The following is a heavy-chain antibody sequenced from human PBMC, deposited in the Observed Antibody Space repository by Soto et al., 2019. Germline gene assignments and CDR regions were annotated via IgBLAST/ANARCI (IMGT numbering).Heavy chain of an antibody. CDR3: ARSVAAAGTTHYYSGMDV. V-gene: IGHV1-69*02. D-gene: IGHD6-13*01. Sequence: QVQLVQSGAEVKKPGSSVKVSCKASGGTFSSYTISWVRQAPGQGLEWMGRIIPILGIANYAQKFQGRVTFTAYTSPSPAYVGRRRLSSEDTAVYYCARSVAAAGTTHYYSGMDVWGQGTTVTVSS. CDR1: GGTFSSYT. CDR2: IIPILGIA. J-gene: IGHJ6*02.